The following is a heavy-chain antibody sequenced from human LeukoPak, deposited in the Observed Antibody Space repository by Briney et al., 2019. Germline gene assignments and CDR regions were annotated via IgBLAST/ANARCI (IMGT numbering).Heavy chain of an antibody. Sequence: SETMSLTCTVSGGSISGYYCSWIRQPPGKGLEWIGYIYYSGSTNYNPSLKSRVTISVDTSKNQFSLKLSSVTAADTAVYYCAREESGYPRNWGQGTLVTVSS. CDR2: IYYSGST. CDR1: GGSISGYY. V-gene: IGHV4-59*01. J-gene: IGHJ4*02. D-gene: IGHD3-22*01. CDR3: AREESGYPRN.